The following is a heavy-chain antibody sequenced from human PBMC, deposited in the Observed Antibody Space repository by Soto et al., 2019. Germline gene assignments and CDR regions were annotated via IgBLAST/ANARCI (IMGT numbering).Heavy chain of an antibody. D-gene: IGHD5-12*01. V-gene: IGHV1-69*02. J-gene: IGHJ5*02. CDR2: ISPILGIA. CDR1: GDAMSIYI. Sequence: SRKGVGDAMSIYIVGWRRNTNGQGLEWMVRISPILGIANYAQKFQGRVTITADKSTSTAYMELSSLRSEDTAVYYCASHLRGYSGYDPFSASLVYPWGHGTLVTVSS. CDR3: ASHLRGYSGYDPFSASLVYP.